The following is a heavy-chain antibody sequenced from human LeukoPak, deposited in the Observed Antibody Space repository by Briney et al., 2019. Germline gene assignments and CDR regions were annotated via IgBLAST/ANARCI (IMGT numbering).Heavy chain of an antibody. Sequence: TGGSLRLSCAASGFTFSSYAMSWVRQAPGKGLEWVSAISGSGGSTYYADPVKGRFTISRDNSKNTLYLQMNSLRAEDTAVYYCAKSDYGGIYNPFDYWGQGTLVTVSS. V-gene: IGHV3-23*01. CDR3: AKSDYGGIYNPFDY. CDR1: GFTFSSYA. D-gene: IGHD4/OR15-4a*01. J-gene: IGHJ4*02. CDR2: ISGSGGST.